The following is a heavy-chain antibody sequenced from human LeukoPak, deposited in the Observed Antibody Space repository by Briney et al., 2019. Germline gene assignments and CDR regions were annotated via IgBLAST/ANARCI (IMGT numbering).Heavy chain of an antibody. V-gene: IGHV4-59*01. CDR2: IHYSGSI. CDR3: ARERTNYGGIDY. CDR1: GGSINGYY. Sequence: KPSETLSLTCTVSGGSINGYYWSWIRQPPGKGLEWIGYIHYSGSINYNSSLKSRVTISVDTSKNQFSLKLNSVTAADTAVYYCARERTNYGGIDYWGQGTLVTVSS. J-gene: IGHJ4*02. D-gene: IGHD1-7*01.